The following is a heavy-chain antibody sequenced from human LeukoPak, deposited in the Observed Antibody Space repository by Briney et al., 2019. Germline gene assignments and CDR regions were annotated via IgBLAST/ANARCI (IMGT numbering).Heavy chain of an antibody. J-gene: IGHJ2*01. CDR1: GGSISSYY. Sequence: SETLSLACTVSGGSISSYYWSWIRQPPGKGLEWIGYIYYSGSTNYNPSLKSRVTISVDTSKNQFSLKLSSVTAADTAVYYCARRPLPPGHSSGWYHWYFDLWGRGTLVTVSS. CDR3: ARRPLPPGHSSGWYHWYFDL. V-gene: IGHV4-59*08. CDR2: IYYSGST. D-gene: IGHD6-19*01.